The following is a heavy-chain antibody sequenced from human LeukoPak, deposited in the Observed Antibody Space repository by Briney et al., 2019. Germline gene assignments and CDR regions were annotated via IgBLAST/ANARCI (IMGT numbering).Heavy chain of an antibody. CDR3: ARDPYSGSYGNYYYYFMDV. J-gene: IGHJ6*03. CDR2: ISGSGDRS. CDR1: GFTFSNFA. Sequence: GGSLRLSCAASGFTFSNFALNWVRQAPGKGLEWVSGISGSGDRSYYADSVKGRFTISRDNSKNTVFMQMNSLRVEDTAVYYCARDPYSGSYGNYYYYFMDVWGKGTTVTISS. D-gene: IGHD1-26*01. V-gene: IGHV3-23*01.